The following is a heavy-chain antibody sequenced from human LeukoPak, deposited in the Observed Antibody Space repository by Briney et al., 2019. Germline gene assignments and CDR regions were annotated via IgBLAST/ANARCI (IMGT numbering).Heavy chain of an antibody. J-gene: IGHJ4*02. CDR2: LNGDGGNT. CDR1: GFTFDNYR. D-gene: IGHD1-26*01. Sequence: GGSLLLSCAASGFTFDNYRMSWVRRAPGKGREWVSTLNGDGGNTYYADSGKGRFTISRDNSNSTLILQMNSLRVEDTALYYCTKRVKYGGTWDHFADWGQGTLVTVSS. CDR3: TKRVKYGGTWDHFAD. V-gene: IGHV3-23*01.